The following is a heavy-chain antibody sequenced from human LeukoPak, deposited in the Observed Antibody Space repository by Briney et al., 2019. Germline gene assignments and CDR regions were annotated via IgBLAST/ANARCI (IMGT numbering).Heavy chain of an antibody. Sequence: SETLSLTCTVSGYSISSGYYWGWIRQPPGKGLEWIGEINHSGSTNYNPSLKSRVTISVDTSKKQFSLNLTSVTAADTAVYYCARFYDSSGYPLAQAYYFDYWGQGTLVTVSS. V-gene: IGHV4-38-2*02. CDR2: INHSGST. CDR1: GYSISSGYY. D-gene: IGHD3-22*01. J-gene: IGHJ4*02. CDR3: ARFYDSSGYPLAQAYYFDY.